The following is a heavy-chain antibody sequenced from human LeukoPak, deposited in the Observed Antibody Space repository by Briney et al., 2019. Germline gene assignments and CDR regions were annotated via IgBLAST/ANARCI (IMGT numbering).Heavy chain of an antibody. Sequence: ASVKVSCKASGYTFTSYAMHWVRQDPGQRLEWMGWINAGNGNTKYSQKFQGRVTITRDTPASTAYMELSSLRSEDTAVYYCARDYSSSFNFDYWGQGTLVTVSS. V-gene: IGHV1-3*01. CDR3: ARDYSSSFNFDY. J-gene: IGHJ4*02. CDR1: GYTFTSYA. D-gene: IGHD6-13*01. CDR2: INAGNGNT.